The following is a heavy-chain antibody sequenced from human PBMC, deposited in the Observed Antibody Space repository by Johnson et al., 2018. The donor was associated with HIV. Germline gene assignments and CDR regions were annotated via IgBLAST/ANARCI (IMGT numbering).Heavy chain of an antibody. Sequence: MLLVESGGGLVQPGGSLRLSCAASVFTFSSYWMHWVRQAPGKGLVWVSGINWNGGSTGYADSVKGRFTISRDNAKNSLYLQMNRLRAEDTAVYYCAKVGATVITPRGEAFDIWGQGTMVTVSS. CDR3: AKVGATVITPRGEAFDI. D-gene: IGHD4-23*01. CDR1: VFTFSSYW. J-gene: IGHJ3*02. V-gene: IGHV3-74*01. CDR2: INWNGGST.